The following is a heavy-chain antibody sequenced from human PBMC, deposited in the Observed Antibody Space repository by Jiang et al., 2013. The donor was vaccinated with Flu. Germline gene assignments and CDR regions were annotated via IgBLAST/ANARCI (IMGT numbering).Heavy chain of an antibody. J-gene: IGHJ5*02. CDR3: AREWFGVRGLGGWFDP. Sequence: SGAEVKKPGSSVKVSCKASGGTFSSYAISWVRQAPGQGLEWMGRIIPILGIANYAQKFQGRVTITADKSTSTAYMELSSLRSEDTAVYYCAREWFGVRGLGGWFDPWGQGTLVTVSS. CDR1: GGTFSSYA. V-gene: IGHV1-69*04. D-gene: IGHD3-10*01. CDR2: IIPILGIA.